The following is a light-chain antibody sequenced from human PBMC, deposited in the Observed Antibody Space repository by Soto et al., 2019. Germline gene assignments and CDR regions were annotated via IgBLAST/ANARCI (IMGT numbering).Light chain of an antibody. J-gene: IGKJ1*01. CDR2: QAS. V-gene: IGKV2-28*01. CDR3: MQALETPLT. CDR1: QSLLRSDGNNY. Sequence: IVMTQSPLSLPVTPGEPASISCRSSQSLLRSDGNNYLDWYLQRPGQSPQLLIYQASNRATGVPDRFRGSVSGTDFTLTISRVEAEDVGDYYCMQALETPLTFGQGTKVDIK.